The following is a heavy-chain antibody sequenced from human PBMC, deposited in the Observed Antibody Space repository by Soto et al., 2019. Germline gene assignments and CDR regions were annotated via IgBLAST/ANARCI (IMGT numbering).Heavy chain of an antibody. CDR3: ARDRAYCSSTSCPAPALDY. D-gene: IGHD2-2*01. CDR1: GFTFSSYG. V-gene: IGHV3-33*01. CDR2: IWYDGSNK. Sequence: PGVSLRLSCAASGFTFSSYGMHWVRQAPGKGLEWVAVIWYDGSNKYYADSVKGRFTISRDNSKNTLYLQMNSLRAEDTAVYYCARDRAYCSSTSCPAPALDYWGQGTLVTVSS. J-gene: IGHJ4*02.